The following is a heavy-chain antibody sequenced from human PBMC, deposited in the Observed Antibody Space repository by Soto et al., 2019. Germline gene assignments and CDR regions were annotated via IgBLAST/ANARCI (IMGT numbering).Heavy chain of an antibody. J-gene: IGHJ5*02. CDR2: ISGSGGST. CDR1: GFTFSSYA. Sequence: GGSLRLSCAASGFTFSSYAMSWVRQAPGKGLEWVSAISGSGGSTYYADSVKGRFTISRDNSKNTLYLQMNSLRAEDTAVYYCAKDREPHGITMVRGDPFDPWGQGTLVPVSS. V-gene: IGHV3-23*01. D-gene: IGHD3-10*01. CDR3: AKDREPHGITMVRGDPFDP.